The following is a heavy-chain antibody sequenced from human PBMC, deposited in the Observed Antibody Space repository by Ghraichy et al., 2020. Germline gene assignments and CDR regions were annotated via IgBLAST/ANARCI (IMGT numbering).Heavy chain of an antibody. J-gene: IGHJ4*02. D-gene: IGHD1-1*01. CDR2: INHSGST. CDR3: ARSGGQYNWNDGVLDY. CDR1: GGSFSGYY. Sequence: SETLSLTCAVYGGSFSGYYWSWIRQPPGKGLEWIGEINHSGSTNYNPSLKSRVTISVDTSKNQFSLKLSSVTAADTAVYYCARSGGQYNWNDGVLDYWGQGTLVTVSS. V-gene: IGHV4-34*01.